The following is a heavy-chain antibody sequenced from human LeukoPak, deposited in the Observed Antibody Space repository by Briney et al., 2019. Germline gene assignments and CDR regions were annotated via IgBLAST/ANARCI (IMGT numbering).Heavy chain of an antibody. J-gene: IGHJ4*02. CDR2: IYYSGST. CDR3: ARGKGIAAAGSFDY. Sequence: SETLSLTCTVSGGSISSSSYYWGWIRQPPGKGLEWIGSIYYSGSTYYNPSLKSRVTISVDKSKNQFSLKLSSVTAADTAVYYCARGKGIAAAGSFDYWGQGTLVTVSS. D-gene: IGHD6-13*01. V-gene: IGHV4-39*07. CDR1: GGSISSSSYY.